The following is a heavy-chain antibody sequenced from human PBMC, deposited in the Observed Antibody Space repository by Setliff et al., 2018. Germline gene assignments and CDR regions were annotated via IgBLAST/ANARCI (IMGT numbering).Heavy chain of an antibody. J-gene: IGHJ5*02. D-gene: IGHD4-17*01. CDR2: ISAYNDNT. Sequence: ASVKVSCKASGYTVINFGISWVRQAPGQGLEWMGWISAYNDNTKSAQKFQGRITMTTDTTTSTAYMDLRSLRSDDTAVYYCARDVPLTTVTKNYFGPWGQGTLVTVSS. CDR1: GYTVINFG. V-gene: IGHV1-18*01. CDR3: ARDVPLTTVTKNYFGP.